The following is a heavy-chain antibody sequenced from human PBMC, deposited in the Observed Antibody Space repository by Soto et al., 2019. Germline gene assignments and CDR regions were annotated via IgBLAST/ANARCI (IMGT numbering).Heavy chain of an antibody. Sequence: SGPTPVNPTQTLTLTCTFSGFSLSTSGICVSWIRQPPGKALEWLARIDWDDDKYYSTSLKTRLTISKDTSKNHVVLTMTNMDPVDTATYYCARISLYYYYMDVWGKGTTVTVSS. J-gene: IGHJ6*03. CDR1: GFSLSTSGIC. CDR3: ARISLYYYYMDV. CDR2: IDWDDDK. V-gene: IGHV2-70*11.